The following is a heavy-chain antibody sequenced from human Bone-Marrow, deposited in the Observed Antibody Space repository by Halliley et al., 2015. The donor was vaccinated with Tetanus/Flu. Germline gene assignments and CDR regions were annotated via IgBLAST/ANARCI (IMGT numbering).Heavy chain of an antibody. CDR2: IGENGVKT. D-gene: IGHD6-6*01. V-gene: IGHV3-23*01. Sequence: VSGIGENGVKTYYAESVKGRFTISRDNSKNILYLQMNSLTVEDTATYYCAKRPPRQTSNYFENWGQGSLVTVSS. J-gene: IGHJ4*02. CDR3: AKRPPRQTSNYFEN.